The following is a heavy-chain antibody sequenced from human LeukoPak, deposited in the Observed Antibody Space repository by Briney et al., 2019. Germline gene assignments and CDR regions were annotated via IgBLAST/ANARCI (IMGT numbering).Heavy chain of an antibody. D-gene: IGHD3-3*01. CDR2: MNDSGST. Sequence: SETLSLTCDVYRGSFSGYFWSWIRQTPGKGLEWLGEMNDSGSTNYNPSLKSRVTISVAVSKNQYSLRLTSVTAADTAVYYCARDPEGHGYYFDYWGQGALVTVSS. CDR3: ARDPEGHGYYFDY. J-gene: IGHJ4*02. V-gene: IGHV4-34*01. CDR1: RGSFSGYF.